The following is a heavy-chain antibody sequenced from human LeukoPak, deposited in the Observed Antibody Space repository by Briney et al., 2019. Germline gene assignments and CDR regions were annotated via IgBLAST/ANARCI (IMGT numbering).Heavy chain of an antibody. V-gene: IGHV3-23*01. CDR3: AKDRSSSNWFDP. CDR2: LSGSGGST. CDR1: GFTFSSYA. D-gene: IGHD6-19*01. Sequence: GGSLRLSCAASGFTFSSYAMSWVRQAPGEGLEWVSALSGSGGSTYYADSVKGRFTISRDNSKNTLYLQMNSLRAEDTAVYYCAKDRSSSNWFDPWGQGTLVTVSS. J-gene: IGHJ5*02.